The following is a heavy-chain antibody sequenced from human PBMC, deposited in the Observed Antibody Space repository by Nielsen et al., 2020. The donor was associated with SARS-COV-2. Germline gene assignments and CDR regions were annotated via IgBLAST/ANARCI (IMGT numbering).Heavy chain of an antibody. D-gene: IGHD6-19*01. J-gene: IGHJ6*02. CDR1: GFTFSSYA. V-gene: IGHV3-23*01. CDR2: ISGSGGST. Sequence: GESLKISCAASGFTFSSYAMSWVRQAPGKGLEWVSAISGSGGSTYYADSVKGRFTISRDNSKNTLYLQMNSLRAEDTAVYYCARQAVEKGVYSSGWYNYYYYGMDVWGQGTTVTVSS. CDR3: ARQAVEKGVYSSGWYNYYYYGMDV.